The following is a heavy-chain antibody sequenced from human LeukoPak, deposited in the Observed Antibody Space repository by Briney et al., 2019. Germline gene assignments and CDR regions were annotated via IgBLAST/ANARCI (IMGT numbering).Heavy chain of an antibody. CDR1: GFTFSDHI. V-gene: IGHV3-48*01. CDR2: VSGSGSTV. Sequence: PGGSPRLSCAASGFTFSDHIMNWVRQLPGKRLEWVAYVSGSGSTVYYADSVKGRFTISRDNGKSSLYLQMNSLRVEDTALYYCVRQFASWGQGTLVTVSS. CDR3: VRQFAS. J-gene: IGHJ4*02.